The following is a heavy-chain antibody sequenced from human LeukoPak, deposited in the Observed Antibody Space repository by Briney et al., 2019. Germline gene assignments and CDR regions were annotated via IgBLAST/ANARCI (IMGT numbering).Heavy chain of an antibody. D-gene: IGHD3-10*01. Sequence: SETLSLTCTVSGGSISSGSYYWSWIRQPAGKGLEWIGRIYTSGSTNYNPSLKSRVTISVDTSKNQFSLKLSSVTAADTAVYYCARVPGEYYGMDVWGQGTTVTVSS. J-gene: IGHJ6*02. CDR1: GGSISSGSYY. CDR3: ARVPGEYYGMDV. V-gene: IGHV4-61*02. CDR2: IYTSGST.